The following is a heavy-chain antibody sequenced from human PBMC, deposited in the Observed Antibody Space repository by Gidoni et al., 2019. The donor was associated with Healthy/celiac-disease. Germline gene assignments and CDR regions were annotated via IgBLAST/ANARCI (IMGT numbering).Heavy chain of an antibody. CDR1: GFPVSSNY. D-gene: IGHD3-3*01. J-gene: IGHJ4*02. V-gene: IGHV3-66*01. CDR2: SYSGGST. CDR3: ARDGDRDDFWSGSLDY. Sequence: EVQLVASGGGLVQPGGSLRLSCAASGFPVSSNYMGWVRQAPGKGLEWVSVSYSGGSTYYADSVKGRFTISRDNSKNTLYLQMNSLRAEDTAVYYCARDGDRDDFWSGSLDYWGQGTLVTVSS.